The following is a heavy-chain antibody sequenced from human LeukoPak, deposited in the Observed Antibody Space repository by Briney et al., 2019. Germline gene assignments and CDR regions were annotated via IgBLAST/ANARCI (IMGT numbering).Heavy chain of an antibody. J-gene: IGHJ3*02. CDR2: INPSGGST. CDR1: GYTFSSYY. CDR3: AREESAFDI. Sequence: ASVKVSRKASGYTFSSYYMYWVRQAPGQGLEWMGIINPSGGSTSYAQKFQGRITMTRDTSTSTVYMELSSLRSEDTAVYYCAREESAFDIWGQGTMVTVSS. V-gene: IGHV1-46*01.